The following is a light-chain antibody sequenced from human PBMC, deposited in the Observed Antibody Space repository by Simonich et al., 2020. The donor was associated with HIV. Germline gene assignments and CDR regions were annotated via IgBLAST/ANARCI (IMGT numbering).Light chain of an antibody. CDR1: SSYVGGYNS. CDR3: CSYAGSYIFVL. Sequence: QSALTQPASVSGSPGQSITFSCTGTSSYVGGYNSVSWYQQHPGKAPKIMIYDVTERPSGVSNRFSGSKSGNTASLTISGLQADDEADYYCCSYAGSYIFVLFGGGTKLTVL. V-gene: IGLV2-14*01. J-gene: IGLJ2*01. CDR2: DVT.